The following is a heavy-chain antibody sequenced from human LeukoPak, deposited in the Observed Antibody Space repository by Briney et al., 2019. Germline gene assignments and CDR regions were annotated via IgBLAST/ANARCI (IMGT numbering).Heavy chain of an antibody. CDR2: ISGSGGST. CDR3: AKDGNSYGYSYFDY. Sequence: GGSLRLSCAASGLTFSSYAMSWVRQAPGKGLEWVSAISGSGGSTYYADSVKGRFTISRDNSKNTLYLQMNSLRAEDTAVYYCAKDGNSYGYSYFDYWGQGTLVTVSS. J-gene: IGHJ4*02. D-gene: IGHD5-18*01. V-gene: IGHV3-23*01. CDR1: GLTFSSYA.